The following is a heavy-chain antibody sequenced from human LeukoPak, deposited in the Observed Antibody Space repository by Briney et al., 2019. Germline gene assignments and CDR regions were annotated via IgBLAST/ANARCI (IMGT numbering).Heavy chain of an antibody. CDR2: FDPEDGET. Sequence: ASVKVSCKVSGYTLTELSMHWVRQAPGKGLEWMGGFDPEDGETIYAQKFQGRVTMTEDTSTDTAYMELSSLRSEDTAVYYCATDPIAAAGTGWFDPWGQGTLVTVSP. V-gene: IGHV1-24*01. J-gene: IGHJ5*02. CDR3: ATDPIAAAGTGWFDP. D-gene: IGHD6-13*01. CDR1: GYTLTELS.